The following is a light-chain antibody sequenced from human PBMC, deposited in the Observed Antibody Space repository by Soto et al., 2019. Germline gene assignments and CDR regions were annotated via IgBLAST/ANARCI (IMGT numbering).Light chain of an antibody. CDR3: EQYINLWT. CDR1: QSVSSN. V-gene: IGKV3-15*01. CDR2: GAS. Sequence: IVMKKPEATLSVTQGGSGSLSCRASQSVSSNLAWYQQKPGQSPRLLIYGASTRATGIPARFSGSGSGTEFTLTISSLQTEDFAVYCCEQYINLWTFAQGTKLDIK. J-gene: IGKJ1*01.